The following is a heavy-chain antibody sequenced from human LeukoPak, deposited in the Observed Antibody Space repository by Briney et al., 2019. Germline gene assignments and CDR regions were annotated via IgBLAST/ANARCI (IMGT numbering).Heavy chain of an antibody. J-gene: IGHJ4*02. CDR2: ISYDGSNK. V-gene: IGHV3-30-3*01. Sequence: GRSLRLSCAASGFTFSSYAMHWVRQAPGKGLEWVAVISYDGSNKYYADSVKGRFTISRDNSKNTLYPQMNSLRAEDTAVYYCARDVVVVVAAKGYFDYWGQGTLVTVSS. CDR3: ARDVVVVVAAKGYFDY. D-gene: IGHD2-15*01. CDR1: GFTFSSYA.